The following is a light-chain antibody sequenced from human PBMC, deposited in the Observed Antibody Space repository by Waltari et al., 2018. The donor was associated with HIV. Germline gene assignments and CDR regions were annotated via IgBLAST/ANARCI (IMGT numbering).Light chain of an antibody. V-gene: IGLV1-40*01. CDR1: SPNIGAPYE. CDR3: QSYDRVSGSWV. CDR2: DNN. Sequence: QSVLTQPPSVSGAPGQRVTISCTGSSPNIGAPYEVHWYQQLPGTVPKLLIYDNNSRPTGVPDRFSGSKSGTSASLAITGLQTEDEADYYCQSYDRVSGSWVFGGGTKLTVL. J-gene: IGLJ3*02.